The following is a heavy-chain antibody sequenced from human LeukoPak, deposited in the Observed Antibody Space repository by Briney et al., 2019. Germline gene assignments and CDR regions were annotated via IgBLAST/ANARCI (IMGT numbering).Heavy chain of an antibody. Sequence: SETLSLTCTVSGGSIGNYYWSWIRRPPGKGLEWIGYIYYSGNTDYNPSLESRVTISVDTSKNQFSLKLSSVTAADTAVYYCAREIWYSGFFDYWGPGTLVTVSS. CDR2: IYYSGNT. J-gene: IGHJ4*02. V-gene: IGHV4-59*01. CDR1: GGSIGNYY. CDR3: AREIWYSGFFDY. D-gene: IGHD1-26*01.